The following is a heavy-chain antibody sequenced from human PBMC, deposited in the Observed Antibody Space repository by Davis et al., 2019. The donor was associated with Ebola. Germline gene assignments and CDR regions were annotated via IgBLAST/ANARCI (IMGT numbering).Heavy chain of an antibody. Sequence: SVKVSCKASGGTFSSYAISWVRQAPGQGLEWMGRIIPILGTANYAQKFQGRVTITADESTSTAYMELSSLRSEDTAVYYCARGFFGDWYFDLWGRGTLVTVSS. CDR3: ARGFFGDWYFDL. D-gene: IGHD2-15*01. J-gene: IGHJ2*01. CDR2: IIPILGTA. V-gene: IGHV1-69*11. CDR1: GGTFSSYA.